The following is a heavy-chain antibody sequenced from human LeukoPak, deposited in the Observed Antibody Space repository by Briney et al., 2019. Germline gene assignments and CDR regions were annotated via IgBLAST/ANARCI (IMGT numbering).Heavy chain of an antibody. CDR3: ARDHRDIAAVYFDY. Sequence: PGGSLRLSCAASGFTFSSYGMHWVRQAPGKGLEWVAFIRYDGSNKYYADSVKGRFTISRDNSKNTLYLQMNSLRAEDTAVYYCARDHRDIAAVYFDYWGQGTLVTVSS. D-gene: IGHD6-13*01. V-gene: IGHV3-30*02. CDR2: IRYDGSNK. CDR1: GFTFSSYG. J-gene: IGHJ4*02.